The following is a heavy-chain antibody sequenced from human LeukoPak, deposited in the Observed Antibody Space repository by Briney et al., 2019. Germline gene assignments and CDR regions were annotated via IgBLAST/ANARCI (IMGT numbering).Heavy chain of an antibody. CDR3: ARDTPGEESH. Sequence: PGGSLRPSCSPSGFTFSAYWMSWVRQAPGKGLEWVANIKQDGSEKYYVDSVKGRFTISRDNAKNSLYLQMNSLRGEDTAVYYCARDTPGEESHWGQGTLVTVSS. D-gene: IGHD2-2*01. J-gene: IGHJ4*02. CDR1: GFTFSAYW. CDR2: IKQDGSEK. V-gene: IGHV3-7*01.